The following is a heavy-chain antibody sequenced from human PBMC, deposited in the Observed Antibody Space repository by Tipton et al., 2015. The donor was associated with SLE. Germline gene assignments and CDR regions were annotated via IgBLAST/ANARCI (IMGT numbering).Heavy chain of an antibody. CDR1: GFTFDYW. D-gene: IGHD5-18*01. Sequence: SLRLSCAASGFTFDYWMHWVRQAPGKGLECVSVIYAGGTTYYADSVKGRFTISRDNSKNTLYLQMNSLRAEDTAVYYCARVQLGYNYGNWYCLDYWGQGTLVTVSS. J-gene: IGHJ4*02. CDR2: IYAGGTT. CDR3: ARVQLGYNYGNWYCLDY. V-gene: IGHV3-53*01.